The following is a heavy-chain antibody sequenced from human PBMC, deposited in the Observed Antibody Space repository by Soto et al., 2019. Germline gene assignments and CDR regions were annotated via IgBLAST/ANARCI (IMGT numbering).Heavy chain of an antibody. CDR2: IYHSGST. CDR3: ASFRMTTVTTILY. D-gene: IGHD4-17*01. CDR1: GGSISSSNW. Sequence: PSETLSLTCAVSGGSISSSNWGSWVRQPPGKGLEWIGEIYHSGSTNYNPSLKSRVTISVDKSKNQFSLKLSSVTAADTAVYYCASFRMTTVTTILYWGQGTLVTVSS. V-gene: IGHV4-4*02. J-gene: IGHJ4*02.